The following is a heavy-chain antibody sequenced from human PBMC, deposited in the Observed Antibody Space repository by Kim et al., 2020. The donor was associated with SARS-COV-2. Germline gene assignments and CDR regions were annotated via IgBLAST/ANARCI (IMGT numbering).Heavy chain of an antibody. D-gene: IGHD3-22*01. J-gene: IGHJ3*02. CDR3: AREHYYDSNAFDI. Sequence: YNPSLQSRVTISVDTSKNQFSLKLSSVTAADTAVYYCAREHYYDSNAFDIWGQGTMVTVSS. V-gene: IGHV4-59*01.